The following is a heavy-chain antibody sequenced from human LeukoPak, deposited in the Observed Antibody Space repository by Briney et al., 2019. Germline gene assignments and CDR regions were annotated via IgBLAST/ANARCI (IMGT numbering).Heavy chain of an antibody. CDR3: ARHSGGRYYYDSSGLDY. D-gene: IGHD3-22*01. Sequence: SETLSLTCTVSGGSISSSSHYWGWIRQPPGKGLEWIGSIYYSGSTYYNPPLRSRVTISVDTSKNQFSLKLSSVTAADTAVYYCARHSGGRYYYDSSGLDYWGQGTLVTVSS. CDR2: IYYSGST. V-gene: IGHV4-39*01. CDR1: GGSISSSSHY. J-gene: IGHJ4*02.